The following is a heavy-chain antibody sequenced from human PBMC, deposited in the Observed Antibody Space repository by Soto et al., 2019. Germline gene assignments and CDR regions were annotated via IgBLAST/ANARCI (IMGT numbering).Heavy chain of an antibody. J-gene: IGHJ4*02. V-gene: IGHV1-18*01. Sequence: WASVKVSCKASGYTFSSYGISWVRQAPGQGLEWVGWISAYNGNRNYAQKLQDRVTMTTDTSTNTFYMELRSLRSDDTAVYYCARDYIAVAGPFDYWGQGTLVTVSS. CDR1: GYTFSSYG. CDR3: ARDYIAVAGPFDY. CDR2: ISAYNGNR. D-gene: IGHD6-19*01.